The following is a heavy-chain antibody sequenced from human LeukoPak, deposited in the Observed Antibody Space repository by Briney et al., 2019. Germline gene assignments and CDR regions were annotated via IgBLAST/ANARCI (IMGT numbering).Heavy chain of an antibody. Sequence: GRSLRLSCAASGFRFSSYGMHWVRQAPGKGLEWVAVISDDGIKIYYGDSVKGRFTISRDNSKNTLYLQMNSLRAEDTAVYYCAKVPTYLNILTGFPFDIWGQGTMVTVSS. CDR2: ISDDGIKI. J-gene: IGHJ3*02. D-gene: IGHD3-9*01. V-gene: IGHV3-30*18. CDR3: AKVPTYLNILTGFPFDI. CDR1: GFRFSSYG.